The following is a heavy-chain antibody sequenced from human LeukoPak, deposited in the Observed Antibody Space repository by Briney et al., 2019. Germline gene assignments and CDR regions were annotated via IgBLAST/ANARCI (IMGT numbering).Heavy chain of an antibody. V-gene: IGHV5-51*01. D-gene: IGHD1-1*01. CDR2: IYPGDSDT. CDR3: ASDNWNDGHDAFDF. Sequence: GESLKTSCKSPGYSFTSYWIGWVRQMPGKGLEWMGIIYPGDSDTRYSPSFQGQVTISADKSINTAYLQWSSLEASDTAIYYCASDNWNDGHDAFDFWGQGTVVTVSS. J-gene: IGHJ3*01. CDR1: GYSFTSYW.